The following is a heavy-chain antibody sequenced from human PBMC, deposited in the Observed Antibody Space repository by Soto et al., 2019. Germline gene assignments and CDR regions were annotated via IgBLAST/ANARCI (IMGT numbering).Heavy chain of an antibody. CDR2: IKQDGSEK. J-gene: IGHJ4*02. CDR1: GFTFSSYW. Sequence: GGSLILSCAASGFTFSSYWMSWVRQAPGKGLEWVADIKQDGSEKYYVDSVKGRFTISRDNAKNSLYLQMNSLRAEDTALYYCARPMVRGVTSYFDYWGQGTLVTVSS. D-gene: IGHD3-10*01. CDR3: ARPMVRGVTSYFDY. V-gene: IGHV3-7*01.